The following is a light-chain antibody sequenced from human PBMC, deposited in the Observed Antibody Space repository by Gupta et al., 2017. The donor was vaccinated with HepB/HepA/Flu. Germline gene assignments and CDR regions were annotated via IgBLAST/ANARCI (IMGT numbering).Light chain of an antibody. CDR2: AVS. CDR1: QDISNC. Sequence: DIQMTQSPSSLSASVGDRVTITCRASQDISNCLAWFQQKPGTAPKFLIYAVSTLRSGVPSRFSGSGSGTEFTLTIDSLQPEDFATYYCQQHDTYPQRFGQGTKLEIK. CDR3: QQHDTYPQR. V-gene: IGKV1-16*01. J-gene: IGKJ1*01.